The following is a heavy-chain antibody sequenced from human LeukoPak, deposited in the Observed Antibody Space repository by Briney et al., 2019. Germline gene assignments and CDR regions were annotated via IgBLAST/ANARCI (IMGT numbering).Heavy chain of an antibody. CDR2: IYYNGST. J-gene: IGHJ4*02. Sequence: SETLSLTCTVSGGCISSSSYYWGWIRQPPGKGLEWIGSIYYNGSTYYNPSLKSRVTISVDTSKNQFSLKLSSVSAADTAVYYCARELVVVPAALDYWGQGTLVTVSS. CDR3: ARELVVVPAALDY. D-gene: IGHD2-2*01. V-gene: IGHV4-39*07. CDR1: GGCISSSSYY.